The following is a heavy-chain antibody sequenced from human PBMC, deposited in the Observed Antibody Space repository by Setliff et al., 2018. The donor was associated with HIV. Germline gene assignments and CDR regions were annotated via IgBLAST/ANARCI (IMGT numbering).Heavy chain of an antibody. J-gene: IGHJ6*03. D-gene: IGHD6-6*01. V-gene: IGHV1-69*06. Sequence: KASGGTFSNYAISWVRQAPGQGLEWMGRIIPIFRSVTYAQRFKGRVTITADTSTSTVYMELSSLRSEDTAVYYCARDRQQVFHYMDVWAKGTTVTVSS. CDR1: GGTFSNYA. CDR3: ARDRQQVFHYMDV. CDR2: IIPIFRSV.